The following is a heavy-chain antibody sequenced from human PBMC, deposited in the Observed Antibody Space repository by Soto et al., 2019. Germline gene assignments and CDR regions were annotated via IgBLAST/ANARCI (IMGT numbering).Heavy chain of an antibody. V-gene: IGHV3-23*01. D-gene: IGHD2-2*01. Sequence: GGSLRLSCAASGFTFSSYAMSWVRQAPGKGLEWVSAISGSGGSTYYADSVKGRFTISRDNSKNTLYLQMNSLRAEDTAVYYCAKNSFGYCSSTSCYDDYWGQGTLVTVSS. CDR3: AKNSFGYCSSTSCYDDY. CDR2: ISGSGGST. J-gene: IGHJ4*02. CDR1: GFTFSSYA.